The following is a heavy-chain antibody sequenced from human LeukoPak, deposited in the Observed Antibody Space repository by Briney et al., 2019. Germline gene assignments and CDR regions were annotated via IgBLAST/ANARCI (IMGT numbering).Heavy chain of an antibody. Sequence: SETLSLTCTVSGGSFSGYYWSWIRQPPGKGLEWIGEINHSGSTNYNPSLKSRVTISVDTSKNQFSLKLSSVTAADTAVYYCARQGLREYFDYWGQGTLVTVSS. D-gene: IGHD3-3*01. CDR1: GGSFSGYY. V-gene: IGHV4-34*01. CDR2: INHSGST. J-gene: IGHJ4*02. CDR3: ARQGLREYFDY.